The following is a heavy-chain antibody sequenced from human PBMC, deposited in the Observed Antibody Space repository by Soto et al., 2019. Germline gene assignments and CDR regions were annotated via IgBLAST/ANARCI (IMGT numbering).Heavy chain of an antibody. CDR2: INHSGST. Sequence: QVQLRQWGAGLVKPSETLSLTCAVYGGSFNGYYWNWIRQPPGKGLEWIGEINHSGSTNYNPSLKSRVSISVDTSKNQFSLRLSSVTAADTAVYYCASQRPTVTTFDYWGQGTLVIVSS. J-gene: IGHJ4*02. CDR1: GGSFNGYY. CDR3: ASQRPTVTTFDY. V-gene: IGHV4-34*01. D-gene: IGHD4-17*01.